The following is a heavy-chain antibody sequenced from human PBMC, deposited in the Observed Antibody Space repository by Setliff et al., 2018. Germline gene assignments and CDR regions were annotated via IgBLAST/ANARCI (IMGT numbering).Heavy chain of an antibody. J-gene: IGHJ4*02. D-gene: IGHD3-10*01. CDR3: ARGPISGSGTYYGAD. CDR1: AKTFTAYY. V-gene: IGHV1-2*02. Sequence: ASVKVSCKASAKTFTAYYVHWVRQAPGQGLEWMGWINPNSGGTNYAQKFQGRVTMAWDTSISTAYMEVSSLTSEDTAEYLCARGPISGSGTYYGADWGQGTLVTVSS. CDR2: INPNSGGT.